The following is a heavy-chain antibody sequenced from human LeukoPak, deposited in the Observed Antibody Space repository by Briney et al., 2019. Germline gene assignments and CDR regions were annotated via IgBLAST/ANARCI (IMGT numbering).Heavy chain of an antibody. Sequence: SETLSLTCTVSGGSISSYYWSWIRQPPGKGLEWIGFIFYSGTTNYNPSLKSRVTISVDTSKNQFSLRLSSVTAADTAVYYCARHVSVAVTNFFDYWGQGTLVTVSS. CDR2: IFYSGTT. D-gene: IGHD6-19*01. CDR3: ARHVSVAVTNFFDY. V-gene: IGHV4-59*08. J-gene: IGHJ4*02. CDR1: GGSISSYY.